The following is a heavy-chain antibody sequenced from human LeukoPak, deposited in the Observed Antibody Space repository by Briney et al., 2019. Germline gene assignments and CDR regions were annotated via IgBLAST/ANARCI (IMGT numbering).Heavy chain of an antibody. V-gene: IGHV3-48*03. CDR2: ISSSGSTI. CDR1: GFTFSSYE. J-gene: IGHJ1*01. Sequence: GSLRLSCAASGFTFSSYEMNWVRQAPGKGLEWVSYISSSGSTIYYADSVKGRFTISRDNAKNSLYLQMNSLRAEDTAVYYCAGTSIGAAGGSRDFQHWGQGTLVTVSS. D-gene: IGHD6-13*01. CDR3: AGTSIGAAGGSRDFQH.